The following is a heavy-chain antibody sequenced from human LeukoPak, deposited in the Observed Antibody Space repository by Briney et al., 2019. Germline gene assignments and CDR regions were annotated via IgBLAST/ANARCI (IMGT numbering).Heavy chain of an antibody. CDR2: IDPSVDTT. V-gene: IGHV1-46*01. J-gene: IGHJ4*02. CDR3: VREESGGYFDY. D-gene: IGHD2-8*02. CDR1: GFTFTNYL. Sequence: GASVKVSCKSFGFTFTNYLLHWVRQAPGQGLEWVGRIDPSVDTTNYAQKFRGRVTMTRDTSTSTVYMELSSLRSDDTAIYYCVREESGGYFDYWGQGTLVTVSS.